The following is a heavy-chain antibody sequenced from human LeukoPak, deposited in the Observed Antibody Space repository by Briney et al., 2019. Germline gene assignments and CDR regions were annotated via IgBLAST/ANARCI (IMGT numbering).Heavy chain of an antibody. CDR1: GFTFSTYG. J-gene: IGHJ4*02. CDR3: VSFYETY. CDR2: INSDGSWT. D-gene: IGHD2/OR15-2a*01. V-gene: IGHV3-74*01. Sequence: GGSLRLSCAASGFTFSTYGMHWVRQAPGKGLVWVSHINSDGSWTSYADSVKGRFTISKDNAKNTVYLQMNSLRAEDTAVYYCVSFYETYWGRGTLVTVSS.